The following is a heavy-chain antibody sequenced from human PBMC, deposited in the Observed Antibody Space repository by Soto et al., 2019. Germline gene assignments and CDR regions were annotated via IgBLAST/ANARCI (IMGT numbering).Heavy chain of an antibody. V-gene: IGHV4-34*01. CDR3: ARSRGGGYSYGDPDY. Sequence: SETLSLTCAVYGGSFSGYYWSWIRQPPGKGLEWIGEINHSGSTNYNPSLKSRVTISVDTSKNQFSLKLSSVTAADTAVYYCARSRGGGYSYGDPDYWGQGTLVTVSS. CDR1: GGSFSGYY. CDR2: INHSGST. J-gene: IGHJ4*02. D-gene: IGHD5-18*01.